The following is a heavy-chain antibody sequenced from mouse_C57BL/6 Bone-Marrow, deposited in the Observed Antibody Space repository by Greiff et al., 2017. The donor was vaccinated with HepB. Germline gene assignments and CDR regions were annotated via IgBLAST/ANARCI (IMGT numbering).Heavy chain of an antibody. J-gene: IGHJ3*01. Sequence: DVQLQESGGDLVKPGGSLKLSCAASGFTFGSYGMSWVRQTPDKRLEWVATISSGGSYTYYPDSVKGRFTISRDNAKNTLYLQMSSLKSEDTAMYYCARRPPWFAYWGQGTLVTVSA. V-gene: IGHV5-6*01. CDR1: GFTFGSYG. CDR2: ISSGGSYT. CDR3: ARRPPWFAY.